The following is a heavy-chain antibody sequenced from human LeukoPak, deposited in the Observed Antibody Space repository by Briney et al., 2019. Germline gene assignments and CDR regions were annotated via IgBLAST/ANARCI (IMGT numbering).Heavy chain of an antibody. CDR2: IIPIFGTA. J-gene: IGHJ4*02. Sequence: SVKVSCKASGGTFSSYAISWVRQAPGQGLEWMGGIIPIFGTANYAQKFQGRVTMTTDTLATTAYMELRSLRSDDTAVYYCARDLERYYDLEGRSGYWGQGTLVTVSS. CDR1: GGTFSSYA. CDR3: ARDLERYYDLEGRSGY. V-gene: IGHV1-69*05. D-gene: IGHD3-3*01.